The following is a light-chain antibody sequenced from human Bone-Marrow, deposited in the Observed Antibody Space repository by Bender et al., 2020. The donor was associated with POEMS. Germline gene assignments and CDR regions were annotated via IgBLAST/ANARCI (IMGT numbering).Light chain of an antibody. Sequence: SFELTQPPSVSVSPGQTARITCSGDAVAKQYVFWYQQKPGQAPVLVIYKDNERPSGIPERFSGSRSGTTVTLTISGVQPEDEADYYCQSVDYSGVFVVFGGGTKLTV. J-gene: IGLJ2*01. CDR2: KDN. CDR1: AVAKQY. V-gene: IGLV3-25*03. CDR3: QSVDYSGVFVV.